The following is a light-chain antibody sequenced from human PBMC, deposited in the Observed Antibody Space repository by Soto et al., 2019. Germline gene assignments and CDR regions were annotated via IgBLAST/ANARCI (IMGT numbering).Light chain of an antibody. V-gene: IGKV3-15*01. CDR3: QQYNQRPPWT. Sequence: ETVMTQSPATLPVSPGERATLSCRASESVGSHLAWYQQKPGQAPRLLIYGASTRATDTPARFSGSGSGTEFTLTISSLQSEDFAVYYCQQYNQRPPWTFGQGTKVEIK. J-gene: IGKJ1*01. CDR2: GAS. CDR1: ESVGSH.